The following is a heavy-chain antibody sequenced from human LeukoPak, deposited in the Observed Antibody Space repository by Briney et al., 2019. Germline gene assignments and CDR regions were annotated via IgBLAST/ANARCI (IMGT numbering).Heavy chain of an antibody. V-gene: IGHV3-7*03. CDR2: INYDGGQI. J-gene: IGHJ4*02. CDR3: ARSSGIGTTDY. CDR1: EFTFSTYW. D-gene: IGHD1-1*01. Sequence: QPGGSLRLSCAASEFTFSTYWMSWVRQAPGKGLEWVANINYDGGQIYYVDSVRGRFTISRDNAKNSLYLQMNSLRVEDTAVYYCARSSGIGTTDYWGQGTLVIVSS.